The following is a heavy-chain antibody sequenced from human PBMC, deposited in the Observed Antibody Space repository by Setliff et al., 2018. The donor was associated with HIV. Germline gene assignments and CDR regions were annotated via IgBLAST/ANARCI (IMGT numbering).Heavy chain of an antibody. D-gene: IGHD3-22*01. V-gene: IGHV4-38-2*02. J-gene: IGHJ4*02. CDR2: VYHSGST. CDR1: GYSVNSDYL. CDR3: VRNGYYSLDY. Sequence: PSETLSLTCTVSGYSVNSDYLWCWIRQPPGKGLEWIGSVYHSGSTNYNPSLESRVTISIDRSKNQFSLKMTSVTAADTAVYNCVRNGYYSLDYWGQGTLVTVSS.